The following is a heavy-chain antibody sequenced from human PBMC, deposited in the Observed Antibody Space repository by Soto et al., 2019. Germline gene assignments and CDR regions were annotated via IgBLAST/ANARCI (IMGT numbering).Heavy chain of an antibody. CDR2: IIPILGIA. D-gene: IGHD3-22*01. J-gene: IGHJ4*02. Sequence: QVQLVQSGAEVKKPGSSVKVSCKASGGTFSSYISWVRQAPGQGLEWMGRIIPILGIANYAQKFQGRVTXPXXXSXXKAYMELSSLRSEDTAVYYCARLLYYESSGYPVDYWGQGTLVTVSS. V-gene: IGHV1-69*02. CDR3: ARLLYYESSGYPVDY. CDR1: GGTFSSY.